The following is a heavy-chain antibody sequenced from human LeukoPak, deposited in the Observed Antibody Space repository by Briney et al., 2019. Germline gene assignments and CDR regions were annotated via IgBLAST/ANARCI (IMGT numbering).Heavy chain of an antibody. J-gene: IGHJ4*02. Sequence: PGGSLRLSCAASGFTFSTYAMSWVRQAPGKGLEWVSTISGSGANTYYADSVRGRFTISRGNSKNTLYLHMNSLRAEDTAVYYCGKGGPVNPNPYYFNSGGQGTWVTV. CDR2: ISGSGANT. V-gene: IGHV3-23*01. CDR1: GFTFSTYA. CDR3: GKGGPVNPNPYYFNS. D-gene: IGHD3-16*01.